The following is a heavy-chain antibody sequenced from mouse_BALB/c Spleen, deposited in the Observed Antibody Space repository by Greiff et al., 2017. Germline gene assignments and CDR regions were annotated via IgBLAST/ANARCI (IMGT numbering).Heavy chain of an antibody. CDR3: ARDNGNYDWYFDV. D-gene: IGHD2-1*01. Sequence: EVKVVESGGGLVQPGGSLRLSCATSGFTFTDYYMSWVRQPPGKALEWLGFIRNKANGYTTEYSASVKGRFTISRDNSQSILYLQMNTLRAEDSATYYCARDNGNYDWYFDVWGAGTTVTVSS. J-gene: IGHJ1*01. V-gene: IGHV7-3*02. CDR2: IRNKANGYTT. CDR1: GFTFTDYY.